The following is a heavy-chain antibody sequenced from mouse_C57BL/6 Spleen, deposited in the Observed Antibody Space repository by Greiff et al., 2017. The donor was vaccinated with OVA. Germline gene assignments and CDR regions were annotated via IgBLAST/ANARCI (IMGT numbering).Heavy chain of an antibody. CDR1: GFTFSDYY. CDR3: ARHLLPDYYAMDY. CDR2: ISNGGGST. Sequence: EVQLQESGGGLVQPGGSLKLSCAASGFTFSDYYMYWVRQTPEKRLEWVAYISNGGGSTYYPDTVKGRFTISRDNAKNTLYLQMSRLKSEDTAMYYCARHLLPDYYAMDYWGQGTSVTVSS. J-gene: IGHJ4*01. D-gene: IGHD1-1*01. V-gene: IGHV5-12*01.